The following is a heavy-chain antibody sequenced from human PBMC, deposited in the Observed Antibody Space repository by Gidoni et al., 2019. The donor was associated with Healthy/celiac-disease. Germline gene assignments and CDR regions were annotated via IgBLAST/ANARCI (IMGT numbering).Heavy chain of an antibody. J-gene: IGHJ4*02. CDR2: INHSGST. CDR3: ARGWYCSSTSCSFDY. V-gene: IGHV4-34*01. Sequence: TCAVYGGSFSGYYWSWIRQPPGQGLEWIGEINHSGSTNYNPSLKSRVTISVDTSKNQFSLKLSSVTAADTAVYYCARGWYCSSTSCSFDYWGQGTLVTVSS. D-gene: IGHD2-2*01. CDR1: GGSFSGYY.